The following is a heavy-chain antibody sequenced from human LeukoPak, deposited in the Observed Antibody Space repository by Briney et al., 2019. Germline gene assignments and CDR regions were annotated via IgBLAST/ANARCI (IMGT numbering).Heavy chain of an antibody. J-gene: IGHJ5*02. CDR2: INHSGST. V-gene: IGHV4-34*01. CDR3: ARGPKGYYGSGSYHNWFDP. CDR1: GGSFSGYY. Sequence: SETLSLTCAVYGGSFSGYYWSWIRQPPGKGLEWIGEINHSGSTNYNPSLKSRVTTSVDTSKNQFSLKLSSVTAADTAVYYCARGPKGYYGSGSYHNWFDPWGQGTLVTVSS. D-gene: IGHD3-10*01.